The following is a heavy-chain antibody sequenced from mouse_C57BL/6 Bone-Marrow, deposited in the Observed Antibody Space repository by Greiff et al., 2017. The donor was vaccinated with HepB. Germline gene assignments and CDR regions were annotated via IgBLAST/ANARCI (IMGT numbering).Heavy chain of an antibody. D-gene: IGHD2-3*01. CDR2: ISNGGGST. CDR1: GFTFSDYY. J-gene: IGHJ1*03. V-gene: IGHV5-12*01. Sequence: EVQLVESGGGLVQPGGSLKLSCAASGFTFSDYYMYWVRQTPEKRLEWVAYISNGGGSTYYPDTVKGRFTISRDNAKNTLYLQMSRLKSEDTAMYYCAREGYDGYYNWYFDVWGTGTTVTVSS. CDR3: AREGYDGYYNWYFDV.